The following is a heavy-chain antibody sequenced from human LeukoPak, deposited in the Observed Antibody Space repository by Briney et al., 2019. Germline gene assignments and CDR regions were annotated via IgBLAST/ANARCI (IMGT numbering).Heavy chain of an antibody. D-gene: IGHD1-7*01. CDR3: AREWVTGTIDY. CDR2: IYHSGST. J-gene: IGHJ4*02. Sequence: TLSLTCTVSGGSISSGGYYWSWIRQPPGKGLEWIGYIYHSGSTYYNPSLKSRVTISVDTSKNQFSLKLSSVTAADTAVYYCAREWVTGTIDYWGQGTLVTVSS. CDR1: GGSISSGGYY. V-gene: IGHV4-30-2*01.